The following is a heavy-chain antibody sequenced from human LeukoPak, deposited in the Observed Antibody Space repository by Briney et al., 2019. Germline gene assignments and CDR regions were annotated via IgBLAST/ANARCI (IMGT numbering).Heavy chain of an antibody. J-gene: IGHJ4*02. Sequence: GASVKVSCKASGYTFTSYAMHWVRQAPGQRLEWMGWINAGNGNTKYSQKFQGRVTMTEDTSTDTAYMELSSLRSEDTAVYYCATFLHIVLMEFDYWGQGTLVTVSS. CDR1: GYTFTSYA. D-gene: IGHD2-8*01. CDR2: INAGNGNT. CDR3: ATFLHIVLMEFDY. V-gene: IGHV1-3*01.